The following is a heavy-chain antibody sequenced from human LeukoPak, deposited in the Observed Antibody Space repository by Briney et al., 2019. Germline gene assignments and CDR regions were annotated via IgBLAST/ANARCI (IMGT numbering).Heavy chain of an antibody. D-gene: IGHD6-13*01. CDR3: ARADSSSWPDYYYMDV. J-gene: IGHJ6*03. CDR2: IKQDGSEK. CDR1: GFTFSSYW. V-gene: IGHV3-7*01. Sequence: GGSLRLSCAASGFTFSSYWMSWVRQAPGKGLEWVANIKQDGSEKYYVDSVKGRFTISRDNAKNSLCLQMNSLRAEDTAVYYCARADSSSWPDYYYMDVWGKGTTVTVSS.